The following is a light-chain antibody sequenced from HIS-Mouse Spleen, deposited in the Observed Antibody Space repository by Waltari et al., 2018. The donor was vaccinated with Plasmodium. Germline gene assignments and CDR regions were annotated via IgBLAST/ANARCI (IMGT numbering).Light chain of an antibody. V-gene: IGKV3-15*01. CDR1: QSVSSN. J-gene: IGKJ3*01. CDR2: GAS. Sequence: EKVMTQSPSTPSASPGERAPLSCRASQSVSSNLAWYQQKPGQAPRLLIYGASTRATGIPARFSGSGSGTEFTLTISSLQSEDFAVYYCQQYNNWSFTFGPGTKVDIK. CDR3: QQYNNWSFT.